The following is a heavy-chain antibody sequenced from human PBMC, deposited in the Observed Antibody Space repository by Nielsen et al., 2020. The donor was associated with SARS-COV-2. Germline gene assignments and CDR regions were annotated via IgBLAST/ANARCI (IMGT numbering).Heavy chain of an antibody. Sequence: LSLTCAASGFTFDDYAMHWVRQAPGKGLEWVSGISWNSGSIGYADSVKGRFTISRDNAKNSLYLQMNSLRAEDTALYYCANAPFYGSGSLDYWGQGTLVTVSS. CDR1: GFTFDDYA. D-gene: IGHD3-10*01. CDR2: ISWNSGSI. V-gene: IGHV3-9*01. J-gene: IGHJ4*02. CDR3: ANAPFYGSGSLDY.